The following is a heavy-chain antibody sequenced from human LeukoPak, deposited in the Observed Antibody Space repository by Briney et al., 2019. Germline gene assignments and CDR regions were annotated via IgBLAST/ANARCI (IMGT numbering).Heavy chain of an antibody. V-gene: IGHV1-3*01. CDR1: GYTFTSYA. D-gene: IGHD3-22*01. Sequence: ASVKVSCKASGYTFTSYAMHWVRQAPGQRLEWMGWINAGNGNTKYSQKSQGGVTITRDTSASTAYMELSSLRSEDTAVYYCARGRAYYYDSSGYYDYWGQGTLVTVSS. CDR2: INAGNGNT. CDR3: ARGRAYYYDSSGYYDY. J-gene: IGHJ4*02.